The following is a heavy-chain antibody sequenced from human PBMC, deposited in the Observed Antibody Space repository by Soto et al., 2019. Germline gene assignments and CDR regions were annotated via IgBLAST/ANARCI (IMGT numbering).Heavy chain of an antibody. V-gene: IGHV1-69*08. CDR3: ARENVPESYYYYYMDV. D-gene: IGHD2-2*01. Sequence: QDQLVQSGAEVKKPGSSVKVSCKASGGTFSSYTISWVRQAPGQGLEWMGRIIPILGIANYAQKFQGRVTITADKSTSTAYMELSSLRSEDTAVYYCARENVPESYYYYYMDVWGKGTTVTVSS. CDR1: GGTFSSYT. CDR2: IIPILGIA. J-gene: IGHJ6*03.